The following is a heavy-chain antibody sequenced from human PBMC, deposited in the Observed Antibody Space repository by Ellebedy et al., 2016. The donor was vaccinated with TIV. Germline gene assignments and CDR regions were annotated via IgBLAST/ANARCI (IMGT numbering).Heavy chain of an antibody. CDR1: GFIFSDYY. V-gene: IGHV3-7*03. CDR3: AKGYCTNGVCYHDY. CDR2: IQQDGSDK. J-gene: IGHJ4*02. D-gene: IGHD2-8*01. Sequence: GGSLRLXCVASGFIFSDYYMDWVRQAPGKGLEWVANIQQDGSDKNYLDSVKGRFTISRDNAKNSLYLQMNSLRAEDTAVYYCAKGYCTNGVCYHDYWGQGTLVTVSS.